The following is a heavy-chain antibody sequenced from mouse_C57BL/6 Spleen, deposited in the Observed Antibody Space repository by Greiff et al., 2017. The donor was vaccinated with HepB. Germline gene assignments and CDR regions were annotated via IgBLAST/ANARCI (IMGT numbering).Heavy chain of an antibody. CDR3: ARGNYDYDGGRFAY. CDR1: GYTFTSYW. J-gene: IGHJ3*01. Sequence: QVQLQQPGAELVKPGASVKMSCKASGYTFTSYWITWVKQRPGQGLEWIGDIYPGSGSTNYNEKFKSKATLTVDTSSSTAYMQLSSLTSEDSAVYYCARGNYDYDGGRFAYWGQGTLVTVSA. V-gene: IGHV1-55*01. CDR2: IYPGSGST. D-gene: IGHD2-4*01.